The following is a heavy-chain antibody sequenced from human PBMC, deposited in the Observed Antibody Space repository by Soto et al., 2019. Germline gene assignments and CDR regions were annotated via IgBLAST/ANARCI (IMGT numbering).Heavy chain of an antibody. CDR2: INTYNGNT. J-gene: IGHJ4*02. Sequence: QVQLVQSGAEVKKPGASVKVSCKASGYIFTNYGFNWVRQAPGQGLEWMGWINTYNGNTNYAQKLHGRVTMTTDTSTTTAYTEPRSLRSDDTAVYYCARDSYGNFDYWGQGTLVTVSS. CDR3: ARDSYGNFDY. V-gene: IGHV1-18*01. CDR1: GYIFTNYG. D-gene: IGHD3-10*01.